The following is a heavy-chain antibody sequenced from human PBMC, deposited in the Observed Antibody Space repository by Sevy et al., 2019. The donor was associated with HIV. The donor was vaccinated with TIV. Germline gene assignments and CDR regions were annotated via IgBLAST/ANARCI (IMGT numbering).Heavy chain of an antibody. CDR1: AFSFNTYA. CDR3: AKPRGTFYFDY. D-gene: IGHD3-16*01. Sequence: GGSLRLSCAASAFSFNTYAMSWVRRAPGKGLEWVSTISGSGDSTFYSDSVKGRFTISRDNSKNTLYLQMNSLRAEDTAVYYCAKPRGTFYFDYWGQGTLVTVSS. J-gene: IGHJ4*02. CDR2: ISGSGDST. V-gene: IGHV3-23*01.